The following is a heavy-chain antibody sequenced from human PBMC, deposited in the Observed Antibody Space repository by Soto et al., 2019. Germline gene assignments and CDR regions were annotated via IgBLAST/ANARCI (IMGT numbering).Heavy chain of an antibody. CDR3: AKGSIEYSASVDN. Sequence: VHLLASGGGLVQPGGPLRLSCAASGFSFNSYAMAWVGQAPGKGLEWVAVISARGGSSYFADSVKGRFTISRDNSKNVLSLEMNSLRAEDTAIYFCAKGSIEYSASVDNWGQGTLVLVSS. V-gene: IGHV3-23*01. J-gene: IGHJ4*02. CDR1: GFSFNSYA. D-gene: IGHD5-12*01. CDR2: ISARGGSS.